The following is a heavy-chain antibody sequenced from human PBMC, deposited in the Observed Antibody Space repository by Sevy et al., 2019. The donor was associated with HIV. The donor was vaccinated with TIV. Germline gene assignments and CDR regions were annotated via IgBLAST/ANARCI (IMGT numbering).Heavy chain of an antibody. D-gene: IGHD2-15*01. CDR1: GYSFTTYR. J-gene: IGHJ4*02. Sequence: ASVKVSCKASGYSFTTYRITWLRQAPGQGLEWMGWISPHNGDTNYVQNLQGRVTMITDTSTSTAYMELRSLRSDDTAVYYCARAYCSGGSCYSLAYWCQGTRVTVSS. V-gene: IGHV1-18*01. CDR3: ARAYCSGGSCYSLAY. CDR2: ISPHNGDT.